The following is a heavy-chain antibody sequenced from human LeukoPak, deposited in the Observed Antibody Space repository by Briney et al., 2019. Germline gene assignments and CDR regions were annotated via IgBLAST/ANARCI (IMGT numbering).Heavy chain of an antibody. V-gene: IGHV1-69*13. CDR2: IIPIFGTA. Sequence: GASVKVSCKASGGTFSSYAISWVRQAPGQGLEWMGGIIPIFGTADYAQKFQGRVTITADESTSTAYMELSSLRSEDTAVYYCARGLYGDYAWDYYYYMDVWGKGTTVTVSS. J-gene: IGHJ6*03. D-gene: IGHD4-17*01. CDR3: ARGLYGDYAWDYYYYMDV. CDR1: GGTFSSYA.